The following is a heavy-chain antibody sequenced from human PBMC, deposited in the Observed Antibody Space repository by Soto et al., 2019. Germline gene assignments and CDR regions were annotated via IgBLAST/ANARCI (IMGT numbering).Heavy chain of an antibody. V-gene: IGHV4-39*01. J-gene: IGHJ5*02. CDR1: GGSISSSSYY. CDR3: ARRITMVRGVGNWFDP. CDR2: IYYSGST. D-gene: IGHD3-10*01. Sequence: QLQLQESGPGLVKPSETLSLTCTVSGGSISSSSYYWGWIRQPPGKGLEWIGSIYYSGSTYYNPSLKSRVTISVDTSTNPFSLKLSSVTAADTAVYYCARRITMVRGVGNWFDPWGQGTLVTVSS.